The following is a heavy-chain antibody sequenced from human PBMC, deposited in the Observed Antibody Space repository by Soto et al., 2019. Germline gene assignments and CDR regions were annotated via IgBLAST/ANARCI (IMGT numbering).Heavy chain of an antibody. D-gene: IGHD3-22*01. CDR3: ARTLSYYDSSGYYPDSDTWYFDL. V-gene: IGHV1-69*01. J-gene: IGHJ2*01. Sequence: QVQLVQSGAEVKKPGSSVKVSCKASGGTFSSYAISWVRQAPGQGLEWMGGIIPIFGTANYAQKFQGRVTITADESTSTDYMELSSLRSEDTAVYYCARTLSYYDSSGYYPDSDTWYFDLWGRGTLVTVSS. CDR1: GGTFSSYA. CDR2: IIPIFGTA.